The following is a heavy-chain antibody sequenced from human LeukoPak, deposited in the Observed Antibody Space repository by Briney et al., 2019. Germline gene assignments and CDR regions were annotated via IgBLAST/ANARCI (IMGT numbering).Heavy chain of an antibody. V-gene: IGHV4-39*07. D-gene: IGHD3-22*01. CDR1: GGSISSSSYY. Sequence: PSETLCLTCTVSGGSISSSSYYWGWVRQPPGKGLEWIGSIYYSGSTYYNPSLKSRVTISVDTSKNQFSLKLSSVTAADTAVYYCARDAPYYDSIGGFDPWGQGTLVTVSS. CDR2: IYYSGST. CDR3: ARDAPYYDSIGGFDP. J-gene: IGHJ5*02.